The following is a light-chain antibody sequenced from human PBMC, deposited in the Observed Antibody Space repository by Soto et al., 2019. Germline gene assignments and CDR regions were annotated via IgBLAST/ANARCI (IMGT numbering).Light chain of an antibody. CDR3: QQYGTSPRT. CDR2: GAS. J-gene: IGKJ2*01. V-gene: IGKV3-20*01. CDR1: QSLSNNH. Sequence: EIVLTQSPGTLSLSPGERATLSCRASQSLSNNHLAWYQQKPGQAPRLLIYGASSRATGIPDRFSGSGSGTEFTLTINRLEAEDCTVYYCQQYGTSPRTFGPWTKLEIK.